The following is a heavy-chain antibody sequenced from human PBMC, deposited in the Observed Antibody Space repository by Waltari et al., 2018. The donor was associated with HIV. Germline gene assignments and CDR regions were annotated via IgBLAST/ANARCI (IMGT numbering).Heavy chain of an antibody. V-gene: IGHV1-69*01. CDR1: GGTFSSYA. Sequence: QVQLVQSGAEVKKPGSSVKVSCKASGGTFSSYAISWVRQAPGQGLEWMGGIIPIFGTANHAQKFQGRVTITADESTSTAYMELSSLRSEDTAVYYCAGEDTAMAAGGPFFDYWGQGTLVTVSS. CDR2: IIPIFGTA. CDR3: AGEDTAMAAGGPFFDY. J-gene: IGHJ4*02. D-gene: IGHD5-18*01.